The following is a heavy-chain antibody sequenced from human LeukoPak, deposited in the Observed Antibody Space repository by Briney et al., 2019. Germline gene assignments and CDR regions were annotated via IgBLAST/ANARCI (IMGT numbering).Heavy chain of an antibody. CDR2: ISGSDGTT. D-gene: IGHD2/OR15-2a*01. CDR3: AKDSAKKYDDY. CDR1: GFTFSNYA. V-gene: IGHV3-23*01. J-gene: IGHJ4*02. Sequence: GGSLRLSCAASGFTFSNYAMSWVRQAPGKGLEWVSGISGSDGTTYYADSVKGRFTISRDNSKNTLYLQMNGLRAEDTAVYYCAKDSAKKYDDYWGQETLVTVSS.